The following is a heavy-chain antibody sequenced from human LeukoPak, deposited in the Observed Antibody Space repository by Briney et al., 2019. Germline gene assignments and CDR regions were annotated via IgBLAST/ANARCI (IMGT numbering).Heavy chain of an antibody. CDR2: ISTYNGDT. V-gene: IGHV1-18*01. CDR1: GYTFTTFG. Sequence: ASVKVSCKSSGYTFTTFGITCVRQAPGQGLEWMGWISTYNGDTKYAEKVQDRITMTTDTSTKTVYMELRRLRSDDTAVYYCARDRWSYGVGSDYWGQGTLVTVSS. D-gene: IGHD1-26*01. CDR3: ARDRWSYGVGSDY. J-gene: IGHJ4*02.